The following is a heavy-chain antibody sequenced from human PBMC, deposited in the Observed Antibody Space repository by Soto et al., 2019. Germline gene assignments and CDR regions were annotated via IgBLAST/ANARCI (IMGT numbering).Heavy chain of an antibody. J-gene: IGHJ5*02. CDR2: IDPSDSYT. Sequence: PGESLKISCKGSGYSFTSYRISWVRQMPGKGLEWMGRIDPSDSYTNYSPSFQGHVTISADKSISTAYLQWSSLKASDTAMYYCARHNVVAGTSFDPWGQGPRSPSPQ. V-gene: IGHV5-10-1*01. CDR3: ARHNVVAGTSFDP. D-gene: IGHD6-19*01. CDR1: GYSFTSYR.